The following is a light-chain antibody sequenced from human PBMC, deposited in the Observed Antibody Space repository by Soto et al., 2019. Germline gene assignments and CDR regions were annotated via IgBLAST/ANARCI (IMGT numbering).Light chain of an antibody. CDR2: GAS. V-gene: IGKV3-20*01. Sequence: EIVLTQSPGTLSLSPGESATLSCRSSQSVSNSYLAWYQQKPGQAPSLLIYGASSRATGIPGRFSGSGSETDFTLTISRLEPEDFAVYYCQQYDSSPRTFGQGTKVEI. CDR3: QQYDSSPRT. CDR1: QSVSNSY. J-gene: IGKJ1*01.